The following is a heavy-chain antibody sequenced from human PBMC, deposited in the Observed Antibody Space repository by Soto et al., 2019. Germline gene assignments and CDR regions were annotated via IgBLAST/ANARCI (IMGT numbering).Heavy chain of an antibody. CDR2: IKQDGSEK. Sequence: GGSLRLSCAASGFTFSSYWMSWVRQAPGKGLEWVANIKQDGSEKYYVDSVKGRFTISRDNAKNSLYLQMNSLRAEDTAVYYCAREVVGGKAYYYYYGMDVWGQGTTVTVSS. V-gene: IGHV3-7*05. D-gene: IGHD2-15*01. CDR1: GFTFSSYW. CDR3: AREVVGGKAYYYYYGMDV. J-gene: IGHJ6*02.